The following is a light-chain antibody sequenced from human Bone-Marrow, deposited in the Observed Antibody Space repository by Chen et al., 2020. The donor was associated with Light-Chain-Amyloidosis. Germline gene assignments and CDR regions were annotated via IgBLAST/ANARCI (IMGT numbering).Light chain of an antibody. J-gene: IGLJ2*01. CDR3: QVGDTKKDHHVV. CDR2: DDY. Sequence: SYVLTQPPSVSVDPGEEARITCGGYNIARTTVQWYQQRPGQAPALVVYDDYDRPAGIPERFSGSNSGNTATLTISGVVAGDEADYYCQVGDTKKDHHVVFGGGTKLTVL. V-gene: IGLV3-21*02. CDR1: NIARTT.